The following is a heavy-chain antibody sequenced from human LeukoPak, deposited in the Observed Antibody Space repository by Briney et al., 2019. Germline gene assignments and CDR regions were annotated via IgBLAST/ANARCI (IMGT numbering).Heavy chain of an antibody. J-gene: IGHJ3*01. CDR1: GFTFSNYW. D-gene: IGHD1-1*01. V-gene: IGHV3-7*01. CDR3: VRYGRRANDQPFDV. Sequence: GGSLTLSCDVSGFTFSNYWMLWVRKARGEGLEWVASIDEDGSETNYVDSVTGRFTVPRDHAKNSLFLQMNSLRAEDTAVYYCVRYGRRANDQPFDVWGQGTMVTVSS. CDR2: IDEDGSET.